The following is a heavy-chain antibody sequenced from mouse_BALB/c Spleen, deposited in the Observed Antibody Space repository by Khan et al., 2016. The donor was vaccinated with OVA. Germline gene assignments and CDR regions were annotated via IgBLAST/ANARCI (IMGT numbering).Heavy chain of an antibody. CDR2: IWAGGST. Sequence: VQLQESGPGLVAPSQSLSITCTVSGFSLTSYGVHWVRQPPGKGLEWLGVIWAGGSTHYNSALMSRLSISKDNSKSQVFLKMNSLQTDDTAMYYCARGDGYYEDARDYWGQGTSVTVSS. J-gene: IGHJ4*01. CDR1: GFSLTSYG. D-gene: IGHD2-3*01. V-gene: IGHV2-9*02. CDR3: ARGDGYYEDARDY.